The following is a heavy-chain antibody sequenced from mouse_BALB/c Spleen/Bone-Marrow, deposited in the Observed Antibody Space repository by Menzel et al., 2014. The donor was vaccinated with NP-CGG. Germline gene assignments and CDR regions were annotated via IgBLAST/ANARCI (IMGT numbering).Heavy chain of an antibody. Sequence: EVQVVESGGGLVQPGGSMKLSCVASGFSFSNYWMNWVRRSPEKGLEWVAEIRLKSNNYATHYAESVKGRFSISRDDSKSSVYLQMNNLGAEDTGIYYCSRDYDDAMDYWGQGTSVTVSS. CDR1: GFSFSNYW. V-gene: IGHV6-6*02. J-gene: IGHJ4*01. D-gene: IGHD2-4*01. CDR2: IRLKSNNYAT. CDR3: SRDYDDAMDY.